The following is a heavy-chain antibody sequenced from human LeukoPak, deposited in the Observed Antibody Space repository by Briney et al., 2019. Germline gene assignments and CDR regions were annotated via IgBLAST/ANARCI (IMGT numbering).Heavy chain of an antibody. CDR3: AKDRRYDWDDLFEAFDI. V-gene: IGHV3-23*01. Sequence: GSLRLSCAASGFTFNNYAMSWVRQAPGKGLEWVSTISDSGGQTYYADSVKGRFTISRDNFKDTLYLQMNSLRVEDTAVYYCAKDRRYDWDDLFEAFDIWGQGTVVTVSS. J-gene: IGHJ3*02. D-gene: IGHD1-20*01. CDR1: GFTFNNYA. CDR2: ISDSGGQT.